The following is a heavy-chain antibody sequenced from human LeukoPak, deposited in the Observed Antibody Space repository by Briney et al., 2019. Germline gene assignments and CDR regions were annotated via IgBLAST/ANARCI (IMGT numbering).Heavy chain of an antibody. CDR2: IKQDGSGK. J-gene: IGHJ4*02. CDR1: GFTFSSYW. V-gene: IGHV3-7*01. CDR3: ARDRYEWELLPFFDY. Sequence: AGGSLRLSCAASGFTFSSYWMSWVRQAPGKGLEWVANIKQDGSGKYYVDSVKGRFTISRDNAKNSLYLQMNSLRAEDTAVYYCARDRYEWELLPFFDYWGQGTLVTVSS. D-gene: IGHD1-26*01.